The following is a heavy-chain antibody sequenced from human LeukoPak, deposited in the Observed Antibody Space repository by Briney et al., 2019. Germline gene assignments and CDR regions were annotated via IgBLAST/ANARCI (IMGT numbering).Heavy chain of an antibody. CDR3: ARDILAASFVDPTGDAFDI. CDR1: GFTFSNYA. J-gene: IGHJ3*02. D-gene: IGHD6-25*01. Sequence: GGSLRLSCAASGFTFSNYAMTWVRQAPGQGLEWVSTITNGAAGTFYADSVKGRFTISGDNSKNTLYLQMNSLRAEDTAVYYCARDILAASFVDPTGDAFDIWGQGTMVTVYS. V-gene: IGHV3-23*01. CDR2: ITNGAAGT.